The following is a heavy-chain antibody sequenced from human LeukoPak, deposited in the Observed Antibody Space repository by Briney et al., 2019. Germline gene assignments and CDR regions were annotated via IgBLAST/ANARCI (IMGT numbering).Heavy chain of an antibody. CDR1: GGTFSSYA. Sequence: SVKVSCKASGGTFSSYAISWVRQAPGQGLEWMGGIIPIFGTANYAQKFQGRVTITADESTSTAYMELSSLRSEDTAVYYCARGLFSVELFDYWSQGTLVTVSS. D-gene: IGHD1-7*01. V-gene: IGHV1-69*01. J-gene: IGHJ4*02. CDR3: ARGLFSVELFDY. CDR2: IIPIFGTA.